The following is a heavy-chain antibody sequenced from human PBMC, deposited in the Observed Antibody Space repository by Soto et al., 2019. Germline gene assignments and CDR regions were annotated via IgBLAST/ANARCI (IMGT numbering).Heavy chain of an antibody. CDR3: AEGGADIVVVPAATYYWYFDL. D-gene: IGHD2-2*01. CDR2: ISGSGGST. J-gene: IGHJ2*01. Sequence: EVQLLESGGGLVQPGGSLRLSCAASGFTFSSYAMSWVRQAPGKGLEWVSAISGSGGSTYYADSVKGRFTISRDNSKDTRYLQMSGLRAEGTAVYYCAEGGADIVVVPAATYYWYFDLWGRGTLVTVSS. CDR1: GFTFSSYA. V-gene: IGHV3-23*01.